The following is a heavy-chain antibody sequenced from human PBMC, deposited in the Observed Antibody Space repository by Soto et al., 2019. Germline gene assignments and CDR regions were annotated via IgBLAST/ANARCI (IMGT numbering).Heavy chain of an antibody. D-gene: IGHD2-15*01. V-gene: IGHV4-59*08. CDR1: GCSISSYY. J-gene: IGHJ6*02. Sequence: PSETLSLTCTVSGCSISSYYWSWIRQPPGKGLEWIVYIYYSGSTNYNPSLKSRVTISVDTSKNQFSLKLSSVTAADTAVYYCGRGGGRGVGRYDYYYGMDVWGQGTTVTV. CDR3: GRGGGRGVGRYDYYYGMDV. CDR2: IYYSGST.